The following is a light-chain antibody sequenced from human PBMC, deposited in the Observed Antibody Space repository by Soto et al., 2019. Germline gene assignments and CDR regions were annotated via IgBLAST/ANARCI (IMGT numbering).Light chain of an antibody. CDR1: SSDVGGYNY. J-gene: IGLJ1*01. CDR2: EVN. V-gene: IGLV2-14*01. Sequence: QSALTQPASVSGSPGQSITISCTGISSDVGGYNYVSWYQHHPGKAPKLMIYEVNNRPSGISNRFSGSKSGNTASLTISGLQAEDEADYYCSSYTSSIYVFGTGTQGHRP. CDR3: SSYTSSIYV.